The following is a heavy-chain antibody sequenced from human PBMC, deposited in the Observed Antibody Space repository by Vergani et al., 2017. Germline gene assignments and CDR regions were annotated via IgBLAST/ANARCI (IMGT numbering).Heavy chain of an antibody. D-gene: IGHD3-22*01. CDR1: GGTFSSYA. V-gene: IGHV1-69*04. CDR2: IIPILGIA. J-gene: IGHJ4*02. CDR3: AGTPHYYYSSGEFDY. Sequence: QVQLVQSGAEVKKPGSSVKVSCKASGGTFSSYAISWVRQAPGQGLEWMGRIIPILGIANYAEKFQGRVTITADKSTRTAYMELSSLRSEDTAVYYCAGTPHYYYSSGEFDYWGQGTLVTVSS.